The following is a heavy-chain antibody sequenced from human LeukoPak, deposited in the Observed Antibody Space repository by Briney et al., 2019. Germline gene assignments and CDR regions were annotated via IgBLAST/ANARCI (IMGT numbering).Heavy chain of an antibody. D-gene: IGHD2-15*01. CDR2: IIPIFGTA. V-gene: IGHV1-69*05. CDR3: ARDGCSGGNCYSFAFDY. J-gene: IGHJ4*02. Sequence: SVKVSCKASGGTFSSYAISWVRQAPGQGLEWMGRIIPIFGTANYAQKFQGRVTITTDESTSTAYMELSSLRSEDTAVYYCARDGCSGGNCYSFAFDYWGQGTLVTVSS. CDR1: GGTFSSYA.